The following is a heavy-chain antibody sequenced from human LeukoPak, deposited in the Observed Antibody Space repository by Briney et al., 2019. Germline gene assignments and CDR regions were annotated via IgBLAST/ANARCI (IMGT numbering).Heavy chain of an antibody. Sequence: PSETLSLTCAVYGGSFSGYYWSWIRQPPGKGLEWIGEINHSGSTNYNPSLKSRVTISVDTSKNQFSLKLSSVTAADTAVYYCARSDTYYYDSSGYYYLDYWGQGTLVTVSS. V-gene: IGHV4-34*01. CDR1: GGSFSGYY. CDR3: ARSDTYYYDSSGYYYLDY. J-gene: IGHJ4*02. CDR2: INHSGST. D-gene: IGHD3-22*01.